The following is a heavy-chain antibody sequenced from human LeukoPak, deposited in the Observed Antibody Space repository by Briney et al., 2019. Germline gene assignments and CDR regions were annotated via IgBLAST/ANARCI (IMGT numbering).Heavy chain of an antibody. Sequence: SETLSLTCAVYGGSFSGYYWTWIRQPPGKGLEWIGEINHSGSTNYNPSLKSRVTMSVDTSKNQFSLKLSSVTAADTAVYYCARHGYCSSTSCHRGWFDPWGQGTLVTVS. CDR1: GGSFSGYY. CDR2: INHSGST. V-gene: IGHV4-34*01. CDR3: ARHGYCSSTSCHRGWFDP. D-gene: IGHD2-2*01. J-gene: IGHJ5*02.